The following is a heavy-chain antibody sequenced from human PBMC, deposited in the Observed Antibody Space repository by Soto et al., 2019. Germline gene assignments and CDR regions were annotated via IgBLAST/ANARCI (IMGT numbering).Heavy chain of an antibody. CDR3: ARGVWGDILPGYYYYYYGMDV. J-gene: IGHJ6*02. CDR1: GGFFSGYY. D-gene: IGHD3-9*01. Sequence: SETLSLTCAVYGGFFSGYYWSWIRQPPGKGLEWIGEINHSGSTNYNPSLKSRVTISVDTSKNQFSLKLSSVTAADTAVYYCARGVWGDILPGYYYYYYGMDVWGQGTTVTVSS. V-gene: IGHV4-34*01. CDR2: INHSGST.